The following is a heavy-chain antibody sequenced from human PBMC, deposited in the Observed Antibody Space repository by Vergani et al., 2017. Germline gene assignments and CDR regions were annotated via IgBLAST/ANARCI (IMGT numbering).Heavy chain of an antibody. CDR1: GFTVSSNY. J-gene: IGHJ3*02. V-gene: IGHV3-53*01. D-gene: IGHD3-16*02. Sequence: EVQLVESGGGLIQPGGSLRLSCAASGFTVSSNYMSWVRQAPGKGLEWVSVIYSGGSTYYADSVKGRFTISRDNSKNTLYLQMNSLRAEDTAVYYCAKHRDDYVWGSYLRNAFDIWGQGTMVTVSS. CDR3: AKHRDDYVWGSYLRNAFDI. CDR2: IYSGGST.